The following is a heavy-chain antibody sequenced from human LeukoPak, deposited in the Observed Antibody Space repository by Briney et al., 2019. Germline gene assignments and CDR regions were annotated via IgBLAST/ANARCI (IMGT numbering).Heavy chain of an antibody. CDR3: ARVRRTIFGVVNDYYYYYGMDV. CDR2: IYTSGST. Sequence: SETLSLTCTVSGGSISSYYWSWIRQPAGKGLEWIGRIYTSGSTNYNPSLKSRVTMSVDTSKNQFSLKLSSVTAADTAVYYCARVRRTIFGVVNDYYYYYGMDVWGQGTTVTVSS. V-gene: IGHV4-4*07. D-gene: IGHD3-3*01. J-gene: IGHJ6*02. CDR1: GGSISSYY.